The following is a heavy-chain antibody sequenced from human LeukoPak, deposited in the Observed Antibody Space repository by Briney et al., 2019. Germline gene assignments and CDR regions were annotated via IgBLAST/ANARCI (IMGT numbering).Heavy chain of an antibody. J-gene: IGHJ4*02. CDR2: IYYSGST. CDR1: GGSINTVTYY. Sequence: PSETLSLTCTVSGGSINTVTYYWGWIRQHPGKGLEWIGYIYYSGSTYYNPSLKSRVTISVDTSKNQFSLKLSSVTAADTAVYYCARVPTKGSPYFDYWGQGTLVTVSS. V-gene: IGHV4-31*03. D-gene: IGHD3-10*01. CDR3: ARVPTKGSPYFDY.